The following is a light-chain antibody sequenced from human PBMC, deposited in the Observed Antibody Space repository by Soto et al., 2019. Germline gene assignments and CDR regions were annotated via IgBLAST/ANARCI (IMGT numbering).Light chain of an antibody. J-gene: IGLJ1*01. CDR1: RSNIGAGYD. Sequence: QSVLTQPPSVSGAPGQRVTISCTGSRSNIGAGYDVHWYQQLPGTAPKLLIYGNSNRPSGVSDRFSGSKSGTSASLAITGLRAEDEADYYCQSYASSPSANFVFGTGTKLTVL. CDR3: QSYASSPSANFV. V-gene: IGLV1-40*01. CDR2: GNS.